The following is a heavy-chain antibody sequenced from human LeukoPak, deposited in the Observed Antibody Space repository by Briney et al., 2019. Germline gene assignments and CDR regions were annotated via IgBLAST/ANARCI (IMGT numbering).Heavy chain of an antibody. CDR1: GFTFSSYA. CDR3: AKMGGLGLYYYYMDV. V-gene: IGHV3-23*01. CDR2: ISGSGGNT. J-gene: IGHJ6*03. Sequence: GGSLRLSCAASGFTFSSYAMSWVRQAPGKGLEWVSAISGSGGNTYYADSVKGRFTISRDNSKNTLYLQMNSLRAEDTAVYYCAKMGGLGLYYYYMDVWGKGTTVTVSS. D-gene: IGHD3/OR15-3a*01.